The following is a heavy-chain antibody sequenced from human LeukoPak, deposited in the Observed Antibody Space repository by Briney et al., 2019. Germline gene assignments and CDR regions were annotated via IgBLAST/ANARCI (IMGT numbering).Heavy chain of an antibody. CDR3: ARYGSGTYSFDY. V-gene: IGHV4-4*02. D-gene: IGHD3-10*01. J-gene: IGHJ4*02. CDR2: IYHSGST. Sequence: PSGTLSLTCAVSGDSISSSDWWSWVRQPPGKGLEWIGEIYHSGSTNSNPSLKSRVTISVDTSKNQFSLKLTSVTAADTAVYYCARYGSGTYSFDYWGQGTLVVVSS. CDR1: GDSISSSDW.